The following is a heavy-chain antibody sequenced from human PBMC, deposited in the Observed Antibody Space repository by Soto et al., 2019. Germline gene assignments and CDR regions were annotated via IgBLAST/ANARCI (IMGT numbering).Heavy chain of an antibody. CDR3: ATLRQFWSGYYSNYGMDV. CDR2: IIPIFGTA. CDR1: GGTFSSYA. Sequence: SVKVSCKASGGTFSSYAISWVRQAPGQGLEWMGGIIPIFGTANYAQKFQGRVTITADESTSTAYMELSSLRSEDTAVYYCATLRQFWSGYYSNYGMDVWGQGTTVTVSS. D-gene: IGHD3-3*01. J-gene: IGHJ6*02. V-gene: IGHV1-69*13.